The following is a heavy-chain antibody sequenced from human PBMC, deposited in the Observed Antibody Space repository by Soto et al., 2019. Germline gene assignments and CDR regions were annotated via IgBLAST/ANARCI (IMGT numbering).Heavy chain of an antibody. D-gene: IGHD2-2*01. J-gene: IGHJ5*02. CDR2: IYYSGST. CDR3: ARHVARPVLNRGAGPAAIDWFDP. V-gene: IGHV4-59*08. CDR1: GGSISSYY. Sequence: SETLSLTCTVSGGSISSYYWSWIRQPPGKGLEWIGYIYYSGSTNYNPSLKSRVTISVDTSKNQFSLKLSSVTAADTAVYYCARHVARPVLNRGAGPAAIDWFDPWGQGTLVTVSS.